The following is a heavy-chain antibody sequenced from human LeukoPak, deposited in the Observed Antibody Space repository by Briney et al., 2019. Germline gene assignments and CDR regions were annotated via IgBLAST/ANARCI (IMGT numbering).Heavy chain of an antibody. CDR1: GFTFSSYA. V-gene: IGHV3-30-3*01. Sequence: GRSLRLSCAASGFTFSSYAMHWVRQAPGKGLEWVAVISYDGSNKYYADSVKGRFTISRDNSKNTLYLQMNSLRAEDTAVYYCAKEGIAAAGTGATDYWGQGTLVTVSS. J-gene: IGHJ4*02. CDR2: ISYDGSNK. CDR3: AKEGIAAAGTGATDY. D-gene: IGHD6-13*01.